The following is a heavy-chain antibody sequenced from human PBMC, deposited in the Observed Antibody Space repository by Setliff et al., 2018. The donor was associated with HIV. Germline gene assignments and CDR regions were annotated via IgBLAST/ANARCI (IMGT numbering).Heavy chain of an antibody. J-gene: IGHJ5*02. CDR1: GYTFTGYY. D-gene: IGHD2-2*01. CDR3: ARDGCSTSCYPDTNWFDP. Sequence: GASVKVSCKASGYTFTGYYMHWVRQAPGQGLEWMGWINPNNGGTNYARKFQGRVTMTRDTSISTAYMELSRLRSDDTAVYYCARDGCSTSCYPDTNWFDPWGQGTLVTSPQ. V-gene: IGHV1-2*02. CDR2: INPNNGGT.